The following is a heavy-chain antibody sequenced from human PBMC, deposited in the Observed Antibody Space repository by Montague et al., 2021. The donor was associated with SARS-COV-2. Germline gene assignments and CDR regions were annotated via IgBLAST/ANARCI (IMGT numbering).Heavy chain of an antibody. J-gene: IGHJ4*02. D-gene: IGHD1-26*01. Sequence: SLRLSCAASGFTFDDYAMHWVRQTPGKGLEWVSFITGDGDTTDYGDSVKGRFTISRDNSKNTLYLQMNSLRAEDTAVYYCARDGGSYSYFDYWGQGTLVTVSS. CDR1: GFTFDDYA. CDR3: ARDGGSYSYFDY. V-gene: IGHV3-43*02. CDR2: ITGDGDTT.